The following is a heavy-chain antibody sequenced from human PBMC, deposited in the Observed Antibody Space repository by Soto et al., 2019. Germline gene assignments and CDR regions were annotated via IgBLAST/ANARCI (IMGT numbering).Heavy chain of an antibody. V-gene: IGHV4-59*13. Sequence: SETLSLTCTVSGGSISNYYWTWIRQPPGKGLEWIGFINDSGSTNYKPSLKSRVTISLDTSRSRFSLNLTSVTAADTAIYFCARGSRSGYYAYWGQGTLVTVSS. CDR1: GGSISNYY. D-gene: IGHD3-3*01. CDR2: INDSGST. CDR3: ARGSRSGYYAY. J-gene: IGHJ4*02.